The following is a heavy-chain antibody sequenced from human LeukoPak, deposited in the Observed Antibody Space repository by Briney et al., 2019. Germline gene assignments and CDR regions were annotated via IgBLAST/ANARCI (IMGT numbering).Heavy chain of an antibody. CDR1: GFTFSSYA. CDR2: ISGSGGNT. Sequence: GGSLRLSCAASGFTFSSYAMSWVRQAPGKGLEWVPVISGSGGNTYYADSVKGRFTISRDNSKNTLYLQMNSLRAEDTAVYYCAKDLSGWWFGFFDYWGQGTLVTVSS. D-gene: IGHD3-10*01. CDR3: AKDLSGWWFGFFDY. V-gene: IGHV3-23*01. J-gene: IGHJ4*02.